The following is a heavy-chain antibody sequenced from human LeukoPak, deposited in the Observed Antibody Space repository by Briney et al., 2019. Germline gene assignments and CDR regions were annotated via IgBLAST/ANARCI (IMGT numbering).Heavy chain of an antibody. CDR2: IYYSGST. CDR3: ARHRYVWGSYRLDY. D-gene: IGHD3-16*02. J-gene: IGHJ4*02. Sequence: PSETLSLTCTVSGGSISSSYWSWIRQPPGKGLEWIGHIYYSGSTNYNSSLKGRVTISVDTSKNQFSLKLSSVTAADTAVYYCARHRYVWGSYRLDYWGRGTLVTVSS. V-gene: IGHV4-59*08. CDR1: GGSISSSY.